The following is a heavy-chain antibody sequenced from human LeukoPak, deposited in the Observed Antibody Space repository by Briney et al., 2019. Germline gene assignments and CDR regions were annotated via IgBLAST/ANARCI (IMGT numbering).Heavy chain of an antibody. D-gene: IGHD1-20*01. Sequence: PGGSLRFSCAASGFTFSSYAMSWVRQAPGKGLEWVAFIRYDGSNKYYADSVKGRFTISRDNSKNTLYLQMNSLRAEDTAVYYCANLVDNSPNAFDIWGQGTMVTVSS. J-gene: IGHJ3*02. CDR1: GFTFSSYA. CDR3: ANLVDNSPNAFDI. V-gene: IGHV3-30*02. CDR2: IRYDGSNK.